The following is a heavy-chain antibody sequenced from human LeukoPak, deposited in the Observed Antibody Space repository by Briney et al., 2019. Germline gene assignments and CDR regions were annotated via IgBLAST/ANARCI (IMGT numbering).Heavy chain of an antibody. CDR1: GFTFSSYW. Sequence: GGSLGLSCAASGFTFSSYWMHWVRQAPGKGLVWVSRINSDGSSTSYADSVKGRFTISRDNAKNTLYLQMNSLRAEDTAVYYCARNQVAVGYYYGMDVWGQGTTVTVSS. V-gene: IGHV3-74*01. CDR3: ARNQVAVGYYYGMDV. D-gene: IGHD6-19*01. CDR2: INSDGSST. J-gene: IGHJ6*02.